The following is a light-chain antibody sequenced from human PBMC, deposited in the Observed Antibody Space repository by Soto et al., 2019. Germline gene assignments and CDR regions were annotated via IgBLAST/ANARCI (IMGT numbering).Light chain of an antibody. CDR2: GAS. V-gene: IGKV3-20*01. J-gene: IGKJ1*01. CDR3: QQYGSSRT. CDR1: QSVVSK. Sequence: IVLTQSPGTLSLSPGERATLSCRASQSVVSKLAWYQQKPGQAPRLLIYGASTRATGIPARFSGSGSGTDFTLTISRLEPEDFAVYYCQQYGSSRTFGQGTKL.